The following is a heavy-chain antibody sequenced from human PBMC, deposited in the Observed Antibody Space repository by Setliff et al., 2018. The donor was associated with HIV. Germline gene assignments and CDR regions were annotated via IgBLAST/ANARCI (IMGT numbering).Heavy chain of an antibody. CDR1: GGSISRSTYY. V-gene: IGHV4-39*07. CDR3: AAQDLAEVRWYYMDY. D-gene: IGHD2-15*01. Sequence: SETLSLTCAIFGGSISRSTYYWGWIRQPPGKGLEWIGALSSNGNSYYNPSYKSRVTISIDSSKNLFSLRLNSLTAADTAVYYCAAQDLAEVRWYYMDYWGQGVLVTVSS. J-gene: IGHJ4*02. CDR2: LSSNGNS.